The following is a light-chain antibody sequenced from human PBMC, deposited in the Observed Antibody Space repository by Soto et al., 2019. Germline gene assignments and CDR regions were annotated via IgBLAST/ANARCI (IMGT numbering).Light chain of an antibody. V-gene: IGKV1-5*03. CDR1: QNINNR. Sequence: DIQMTQSPSTLSASVGDRVTITCRASQNINNRLAWYQQKPGKAPKVLIYTVSSLQSGVPSRFTGSGSGTEFTITISSLQPDDFATYYCQQHNGYFGGGTKVEIK. J-gene: IGKJ4*01. CDR3: QQHNGY. CDR2: TVS.